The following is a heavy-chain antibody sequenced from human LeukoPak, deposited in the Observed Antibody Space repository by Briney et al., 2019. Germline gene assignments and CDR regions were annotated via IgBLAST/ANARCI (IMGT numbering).Heavy chain of an antibody. Sequence: PGGSLRLSCAASGFTFSSYWMSWVRQASGKGLVWVSRINGDGTTTNYADSVKGRFTISRDNAKNTLYLQMNSLRAEDTDVYYCARWVQMAWFDPWGQGTLVTVSS. J-gene: IGHJ5*02. CDR3: ARWVQMAWFDP. CDR2: INGDGTTT. D-gene: IGHD2-8*01. CDR1: GFTFSSYW. V-gene: IGHV3-74*01.